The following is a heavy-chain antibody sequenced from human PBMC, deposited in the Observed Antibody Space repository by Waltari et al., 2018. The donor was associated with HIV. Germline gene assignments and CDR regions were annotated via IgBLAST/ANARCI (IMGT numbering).Heavy chain of an antibody. D-gene: IGHD3-10*01. CDR1: GKTLSELS. J-gene: IGHJ6*02. CDR2: FDPEDDET. CDR3: ATDFSGMVRAYSYYSLDV. Sequence: QVQLVQSGDEVKKPGASVKVSCKVSGKTLSELSIHWVRQVPRKGLEWMGNFDPEDDETIYAQKFQGRVTMTEDTSSDTAYMELSSLTSGDTAVYYCATDFSGMVRAYSYYSLDVWGQGTTVTVSS. V-gene: IGHV1-24*01.